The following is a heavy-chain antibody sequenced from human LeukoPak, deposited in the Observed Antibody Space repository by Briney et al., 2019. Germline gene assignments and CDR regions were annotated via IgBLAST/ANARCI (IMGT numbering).Heavy chain of an antibody. CDR2: IKQDGSEK. J-gene: IGHJ4*01. CDR1: GFTFSSYD. V-gene: IGHV3-7*01. Sequence: QTGGSLRLCFAASGFTFSSYDMSWVRQAPGKGLEWVANIKQDGSEKYFVDSVKGRFSSSRDNAKNSLYLQMNSLRAEDTAVYYCARVSWDTSSSYGCGYCGHRTLVTVSS. CDR3: ARVSWDTSSSYGCGY. D-gene: IGHD6-6*01.